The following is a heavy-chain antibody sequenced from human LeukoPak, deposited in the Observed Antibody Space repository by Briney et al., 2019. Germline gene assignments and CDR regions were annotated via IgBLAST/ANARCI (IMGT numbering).Heavy chain of an antibody. CDR2: IYYSGST. Sequence: PGGSLRLSCAASGFTFSSYAMSWVRQPPGKGLEWIGSIYYSGSTYYNPSLKSRVTISVDTSKNQFSLNLSSVTAADTAVYYCARQSCSSTSCYGDYWGQGTLVTVSS. CDR3: ARQSCSSTSCYGDY. J-gene: IGHJ4*02. D-gene: IGHD2-2*01. CDR1: GFTFSSYA. V-gene: IGHV4-39*01.